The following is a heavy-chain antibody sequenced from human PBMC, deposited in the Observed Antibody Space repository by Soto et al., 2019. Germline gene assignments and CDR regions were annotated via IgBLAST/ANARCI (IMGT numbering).Heavy chain of an antibody. J-gene: IGHJ3*02. CDR1: GFTFSNAW. D-gene: IGHD1-26*01. V-gene: IGHV3-15*07. Sequence: GGSLRLSCAASGFTFSNAWMNWVRQAPGKGLEWVGRIKSKTDGGTTDYAAPVKGRFTISRDDSKNTLYLQMNSLKTEDTAVYYCTTAFQWELHPPDAFDIWGQGTMVTVSS. CDR3: TTAFQWELHPPDAFDI. CDR2: IKSKTDGGTT.